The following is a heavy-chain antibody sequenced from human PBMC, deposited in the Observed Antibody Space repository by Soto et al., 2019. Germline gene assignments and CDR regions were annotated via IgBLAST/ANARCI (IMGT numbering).Heavy chain of an antibody. CDR1: GYSFTSYW. Sequence: GESLKISCKGSGYSFTSYWITWVRQMPGKGLEWMGRIDPTDSYTSYSPAFQGHVTISGDKSISTAYLQWSTLKASDTAMYYCARHGDSSSPNWFDPWGQGTLVTVSS. D-gene: IGHD6-6*01. V-gene: IGHV5-10-1*01. CDR3: ARHGDSSSPNWFDP. CDR2: IDPTDSYT. J-gene: IGHJ5*02.